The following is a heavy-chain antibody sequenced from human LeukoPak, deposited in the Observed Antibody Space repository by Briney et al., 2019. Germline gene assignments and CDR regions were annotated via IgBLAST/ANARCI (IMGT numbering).Heavy chain of an antibody. CDR1: GGSISSYY. Sequence: SETLSLTCIVSGGSISSYYWSWIRQPPGKGLEWIGYIYYSGSTNYNPSLKSRVTISVDTSKNQFSLKLSSVTAADTAVYYCARGLVVMVTRAFDIWGQGTIVTVSS. D-gene: IGHD4-23*01. CDR2: IYYSGST. J-gene: IGHJ3*02. V-gene: IGHV4-59*01. CDR3: ARGLVVMVTRAFDI.